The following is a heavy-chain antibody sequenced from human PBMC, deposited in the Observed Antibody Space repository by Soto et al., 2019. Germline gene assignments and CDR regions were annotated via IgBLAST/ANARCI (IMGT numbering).Heavy chain of an antibody. CDR3: ARRYDYYDGSGYFDY. V-gene: IGHV4-31*03. CDR1: GGSIYSGGDY. CDR2: IYYSGSA. J-gene: IGHJ4*02. D-gene: IGHD3-22*01. Sequence: SETLSLTCTVSGGSIYSGGDYWSWIRQHPGKGLEWIGYIYYSGSANYNPSLKSRVTISVDTSNNQFSLRLTYVTVADTAVYYCARRYDYYDGSGYFDYWGRGTLVTVSS.